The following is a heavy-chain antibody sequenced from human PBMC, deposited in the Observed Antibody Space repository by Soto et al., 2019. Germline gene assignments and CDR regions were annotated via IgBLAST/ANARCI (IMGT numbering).Heavy chain of an antibody. CDR2: ISYDGSNK. D-gene: IGHD6-19*01. Sequence: GGSLRLSCAASGFTFSSYGMHWVRQAPGKGLEWLAVISYDGSNKYYADSVKGRFTISRDNSKNTLYLQMNSLRAEDTAVYYCAKDGGQQWLVRGGLDYWGQGTLVTVSS. CDR3: AKDGGQQWLVRGGLDY. V-gene: IGHV3-30*18. J-gene: IGHJ4*02. CDR1: GFTFSSYG.